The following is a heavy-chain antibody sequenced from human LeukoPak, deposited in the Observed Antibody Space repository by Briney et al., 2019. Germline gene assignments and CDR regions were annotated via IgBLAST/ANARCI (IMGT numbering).Heavy chain of an antibody. V-gene: IGHV5-51*01. J-gene: IGHJ6*03. CDR3: ARHYCSGGSCYNYYYYMDV. Sequence: GESLKISCKGSGYSFTSYWIGWVRQMPGKGLEWMGIIYPGDSDTRYSPSFQGQVTISADESISTAYLQWSSLKASDTAMYYCARHYCSGGSCYNYYYYMDVWGKGTTVTVSS. CDR1: GYSFTSYW. D-gene: IGHD2-15*01. CDR2: IYPGDSDT.